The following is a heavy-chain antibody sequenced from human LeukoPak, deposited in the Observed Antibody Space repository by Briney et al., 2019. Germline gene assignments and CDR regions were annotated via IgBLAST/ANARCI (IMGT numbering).Heavy chain of an antibody. Sequence: GGSLRLSCAASGFTVSSNYMTWVRQAPGKGLGWVSVIHSGGGTYYADSVRGRFTISRDNSKNTLYLQMSSLRAEDTAVYYCASSKYGSGSHNWFDPWGQGTLVTVSS. V-gene: IGHV3-53*01. CDR2: IHSGGGT. J-gene: IGHJ5*02. D-gene: IGHD3-10*01. CDR3: ASSKYGSGSHNWFDP. CDR1: GFTVSSNY.